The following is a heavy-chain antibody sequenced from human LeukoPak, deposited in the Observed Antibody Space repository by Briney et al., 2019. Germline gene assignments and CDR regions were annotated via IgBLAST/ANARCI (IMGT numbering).Heavy chain of an antibody. J-gene: IGHJ4*02. V-gene: IGHV3-53*01. CDR1: GFTVSSDS. CDR3: TRRAGAYSHPYDY. Sequence: GGSLRLSCTVSGFTVSSDSMSWVRQAPGKGLEWVSFIYSGGSTHYSDSVKGRFTISRDNSKNTLYLQMNSLRAEDTAVYYCTRRAGAYSHPYDYWGQGTLVTVSS. CDR2: IYSGGST. D-gene: IGHD4/OR15-4a*01.